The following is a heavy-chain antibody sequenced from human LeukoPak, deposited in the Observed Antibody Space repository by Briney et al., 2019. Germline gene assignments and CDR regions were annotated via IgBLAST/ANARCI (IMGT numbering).Heavy chain of an antibody. D-gene: IGHD2-15*01. Sequence: SETLSLTCTVSGGSISSYYWSWIRQPPGKGLEWIGYIYYSGSTNYNPSLKSRVTISVDTSKNQFSLKLSSVTAADTAVYYCAREGSYCSGGSCFYYYYGMDVWGQGTTVTVSS. CDR3: AREGSYCSGGSCFYYYYGMDV. J-gene: IGHJ6*02. V-gene: IGHV4-59*12. CDR1: GGSISSYY. CDR2: IYYSGST.